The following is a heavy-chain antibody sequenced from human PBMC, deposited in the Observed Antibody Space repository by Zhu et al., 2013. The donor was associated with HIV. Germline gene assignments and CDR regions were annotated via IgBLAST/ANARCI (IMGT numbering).Heavy chain of an antibody. Sequence: QVQLVQSGAEVKMPGASVKISCKTSGYSFTNYWMHWVRQAPGQGLEWMGIINPISGNSNYAQKFQGGVTMTRDTSTSTLYMELSSLKSDDTAVYYCARGIGYYDFWSGYGFDYWGQGTLVTVSS. CDR3: ARGIGYYDFWSGYGFDY. CDR2: INPISGNS. CDR1: GYSFTNYW. V-gene: IGHV1-46*01. D-gene: IGHD3-3*01. J-gene: IGHJ4*02.